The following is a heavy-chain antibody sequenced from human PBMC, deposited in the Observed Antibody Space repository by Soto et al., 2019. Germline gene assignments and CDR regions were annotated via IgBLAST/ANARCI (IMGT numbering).Heavy chain of an antibody. CDR2: IYYSGST. CDR3: ARETEGYCSGGSCYSVPSGLDV. D-gene: IGHD2-15*01. CDR1: GGSISSGGYY. Sequence: SETLSLTCTVSGGSISSGGYYWSWIRQHPGKGLEWIGYIYYSGSTYYNPSLKSRVIISVDTSKNQFSLKLSSMTAADTAVYYCARETEGYCSGGSCYSVPSGLDVWGHGTAVTVSS. V-gene: IGHV4-31*03. J-gene: IGHJ6*02.